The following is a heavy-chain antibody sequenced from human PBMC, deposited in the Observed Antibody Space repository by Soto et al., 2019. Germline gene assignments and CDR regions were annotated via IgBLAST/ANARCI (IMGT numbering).Heavy chain of an antibody. D-gene: IGHD2-8*01. CDR2: IIPIFGTA. CDR3: ARGYCTNGVCYGSYYYYGMDV. Sequence: SVKVSCKASGGTFSSYAISWVRQAPGQGLEWMGGIIPIFGTANYAQKFQGRVTITADEFTSTAYMELSSLRSEDTAAYYCARGYCTNGVCYGSYYYYGMDVWGQGTTVTVSS. CDR1: GGTFSSYA. V-gene: IGHV1-69*13. J-gene: IGHJ6*02.